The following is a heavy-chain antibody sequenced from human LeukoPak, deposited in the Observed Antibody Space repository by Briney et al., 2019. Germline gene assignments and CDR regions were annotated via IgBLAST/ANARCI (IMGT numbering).Heavy chain of an antibody. D-gene: IGHD2-2*01. CDR3: AREGVVPY. V-gene: IGHV3-30-3*01. Sequence: GGSLRLSCAASGFTFSSYAMHWVRQAPGKGLEWVAVISYDGSNKYYADSVKGRFTISRDNSKNTLYLQMNSLRAEDTVVYYCAREGVVPYWGQGTLVTVSS. J-gene: IGHJ4*02. CDR1: GFTFSSYA. CDR2: ISYDGSNK.